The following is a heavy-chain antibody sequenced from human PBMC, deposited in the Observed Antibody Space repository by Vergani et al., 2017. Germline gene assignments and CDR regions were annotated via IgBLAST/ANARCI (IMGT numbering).Heavy chain of an antibody. D-gene: IGHD6-13*01. J-gene: IGHJ5*02. CDR1: GYTFTSYY. CDR2: INPNSGGT. CDR3: ARPDIAAALWVGFDP. Sequence: QVQLVQSGAEVKKPGASVKVSCKASGYTFTSYYMHWVRQAPGQGLEWMGWINPNSGGTNYAQKFQGRVTMTRDTSISTAYMELSRLRSDDTAVYYCARPDIAAALWVGFDPWGQGTLVTVSS. V-gene: IGHV1-2*02.